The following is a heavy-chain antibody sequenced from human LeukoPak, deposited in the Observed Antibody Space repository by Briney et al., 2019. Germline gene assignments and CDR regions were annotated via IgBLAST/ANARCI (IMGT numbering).Heavy chain of an antibody. CDR2: TRYDENNK. D-gene: IGHD3-22*01. Sequence: SGGSLRLSCAASGFTFSGYGMHWVRQAPGKGLEWVAFTRYDENNKYYADSVRGRFTISRDNSKNTLYLQMNSLRAEDTAVYYCAKGSLYKYDSSGCDASDIWGQGTMVTVSS. V-gene: IGHV3-30*02. CDR3: AKGSLYKYDSSGCDASDI. CDR1: GFTFSGYG. J-gene: IGHJ3*02.